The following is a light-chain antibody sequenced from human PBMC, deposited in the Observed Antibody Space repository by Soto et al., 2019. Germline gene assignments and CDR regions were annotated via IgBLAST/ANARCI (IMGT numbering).Light chain of an antibody. CDR3: QTWGTGSHYV. Sequence: QPVLTQSPSASASLGASVKLTCTLSSGHSSYAIAWHQQQPEKGPRYLMKLNSDGSHSKGDGIPDRVSGSSSGAERYLTISSLQSEDEADYYCQTWGTGSHYVFGTGTKVTVL. J-gene: IGLJ1*01. V-gene: IGLV4-69*01. CDR2: LNSDGSH. CDR1: SGHSSYA.